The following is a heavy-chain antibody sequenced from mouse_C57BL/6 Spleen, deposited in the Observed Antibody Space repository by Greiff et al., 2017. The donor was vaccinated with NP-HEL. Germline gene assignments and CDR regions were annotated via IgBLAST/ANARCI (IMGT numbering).Heavy chain of an antibody. CDR2: ISSGGSYT. Sequence: EVQRVESGGDLVKPGGSLKLSCAASGFTFSSYGMSWVRQTPDKRLEWVATISSGGSYTYYPDSVKGRFTISRDNAKNTLYLQMSSLKSEDTAMYYCARQGYGNYVGYWYFDVWGTGTTVTVSS. CDR3: ARQGYGNYVGYWYFDV. D-gene: IGHD2-1*01. J-gene: IGHJ1*03. V-gene: IGHV5-6*01. CDR1: GFTFSSYG.